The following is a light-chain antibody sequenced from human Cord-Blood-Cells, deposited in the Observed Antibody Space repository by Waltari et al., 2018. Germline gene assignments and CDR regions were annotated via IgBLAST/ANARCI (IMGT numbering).Light chain of an antibody. V-gene: IGLV2-14*01. J-gene: IGLJ2*01. CDR1: ISGAGGYNS. Sequence: QSALTQPASVSGSPGHSLHISCTGPISGAGGYNSLSRYQPHTGKAPKLMIYDVSNRPSGVSNRFSGSKSGNTASLTISGLQAEDEADDYCSSYTSSSTLVFGGGTKLTVL. CDR3: SSYTSSSTLV. CDR2: DVS.